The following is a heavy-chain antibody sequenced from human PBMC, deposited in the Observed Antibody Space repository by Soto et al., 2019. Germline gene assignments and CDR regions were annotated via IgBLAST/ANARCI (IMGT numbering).Heavy chain of an antibody. D-gene: IGHD3-22*01. CDR3: AKCGYDSSGRLLRYFQH. CDR2: IIPIFGTS. J-gene: IGHJ1*01. V-gene: IGHV1-69*13. CDR1: GGTFSSYA. Sequence: GASVKVSCKASGGTFSSYAISWVRQAPGQGLEWMGGIIPIFGTSNYAQKFQARVTITADESTSTAYMELSSLRAEDTAVYYCAKCGYDSSGRLLRYFQHWGQGTLVTVSS.